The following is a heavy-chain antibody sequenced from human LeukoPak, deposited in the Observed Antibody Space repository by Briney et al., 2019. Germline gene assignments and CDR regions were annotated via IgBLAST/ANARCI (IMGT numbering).Heavy chain of an antibody. J-gene: IGHJ4*02. D-gene: IGHD3-10*01. CDR3: ARDLMVRGAPFDY. CDR2: IWYDGSNK. Sequence: GGSLRLSCAASGFIFSSYGMHWVRQAPGKGLEWVAVIWYDGSNKYYADSVKGRFTISRDNSKNTLYLQMNSLRAEDTAVYYCARDLMVRGAPFDYWGQGTLVTVSS. V-gene: IGHV3-33*01. CDR1: GFIFSSYG.